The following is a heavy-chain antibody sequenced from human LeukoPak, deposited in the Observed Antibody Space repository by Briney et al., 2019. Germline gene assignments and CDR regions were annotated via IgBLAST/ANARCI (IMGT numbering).Heavy chain of an antibody. CDR3: ARVAENPDLFFDY. V-gene: IGHV4-59*11. CDR2: IYNSGNT. CDR1: GGSISSHY. Sequence: PSETLSLTCTVSGGSISSHYWSWIRQPPGQGLEWLGYIYNSGNTNYNSSLNSRVTISVDTSKNQLSLKLSSVTAADTAVYYCARVAENPDLFFDYWGQGALVTVSS. J-gene: IGHJ4*02. D-gene: IGHD3-3*01.